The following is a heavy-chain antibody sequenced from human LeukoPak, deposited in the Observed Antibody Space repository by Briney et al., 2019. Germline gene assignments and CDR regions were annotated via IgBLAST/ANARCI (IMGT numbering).Heavy chain of an antibody. CDR2: INHSGST. CDR3: ARTVRRHYYFDY. D-gene: IGHD1-1*01. J-gene: IGHJ4*02. CDR1: GGSFSGYY. V-gene: IGHV4-34*01. Sequence: SETLSLTCAVYGGSFSGYYWSWIRQPPGKGLEWIGEINHSGSTNYNPSLKSRVTISVKTSKNQFSLKLSSVTAADTAVYYCARTVRRHYYFDYWGQGTLVTVSS.